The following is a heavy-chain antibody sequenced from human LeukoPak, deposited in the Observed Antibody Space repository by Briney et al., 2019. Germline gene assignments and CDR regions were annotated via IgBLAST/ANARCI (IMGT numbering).Heavy chain of an antibody. D-gene: IGHD3-16*02. CDR2: ISGSGGST. CDR1: GFTFSSYA. Sequence: PGASLRLSCAASGFTFSSYAMSWVRQAPGKGLEWVSAISGSGGSTYYADSEKGRFTISRDNSKNTLYLQMNSLRAEDTAVYYCAKDHDVWGSYRYTVLDYWGQGTLVTVSS. V-gene: IGHV3-23*01. J-gene: IGHJ4*02. CDR3: AKDHDVWGSYRYTVLDY.